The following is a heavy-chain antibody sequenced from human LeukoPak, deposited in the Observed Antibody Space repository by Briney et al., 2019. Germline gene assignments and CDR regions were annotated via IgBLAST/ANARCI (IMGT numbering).Heavy chain of an antibody. Sequence: PSETLSLTCAVYGESSFSSYYWSCIRQTPGGALEWIGEINHSGYTNYNPSLKSRVTLSIDTSKNQFSLRLNSATAADTAVYYCSTQGVGNDYWGQGTLVTVSS. J-gene: IGHJ4*02. CDR2: INHSGYT. V-gene: IGHV4-34*01. CDR3: STQGVGNDY. D-gene: IGHD1-1*01. CDR1: GESSFSSYY.